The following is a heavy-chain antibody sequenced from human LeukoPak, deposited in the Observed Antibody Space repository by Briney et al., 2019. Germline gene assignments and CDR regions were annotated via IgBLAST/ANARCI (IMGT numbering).Heavy chain of an antibody. CDR1: GGSISSGGYY. Sequence: PSQTLSLTCTVSGGSISSGGYYWNWIRQHPGKGLEWIGYIYCSGSTHYNPSLKSRVTISVDTSKNQFSLKVSSVTAADTAIYYCARDRSSGWFYFDYWGQGTLVTVSS. CDR3: ARDRSSGWFYFDY. J-gene: IGHJ4*02. D-gene: IGHD6-13*01. V-gene: IGHV4-31*03. CDR2: IYCSGST.